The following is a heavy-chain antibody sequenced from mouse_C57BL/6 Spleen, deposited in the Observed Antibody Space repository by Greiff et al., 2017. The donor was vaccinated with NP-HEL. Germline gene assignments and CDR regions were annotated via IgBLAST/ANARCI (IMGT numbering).Heavy chain of an antibody. CDR1: GYTFTSYW. D-gene: IGHD1-1*01. CDR2: IHPNSGST. CDR3: ARPLITTVVATPYYDY. Sequence: QVQLQQPGAELVKPGASVKLSCKASGYTFTSYWMHWVKQRPGQGLEWIGMIHPNSGSTNYNEKFKSKATLTVDKSSSTAYMQLSSLTSEDSAVYYCARPLITTVVATPYYDYWGQGTTLTVSS. V-gene: IGHV1-64*01. J-gene: IGHJ2*01.